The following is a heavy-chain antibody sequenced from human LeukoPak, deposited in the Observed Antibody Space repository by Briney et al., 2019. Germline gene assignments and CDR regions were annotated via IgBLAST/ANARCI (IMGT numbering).Heavy chain of an antibody. Sequence: PGGSLRLSCAASGFTLSTYEMTWVRQAPGKGLEWISFITSSGSPTFYADSVKGRFTIFRDTAKNSLYLQMNSLRAEDTAVYYCARDYFGSGWYKLSISAAGMDVWGQGTTVTVSS. CDR1: GFTLSTYE. CDR2: ITSSGSPT. J-gene: IGHJ6*02. V-gene: IGHV3-48*03. CDR3: ARDYFGSGWYKLSISAAGMDV. D-gene: IGHD6-19*01.